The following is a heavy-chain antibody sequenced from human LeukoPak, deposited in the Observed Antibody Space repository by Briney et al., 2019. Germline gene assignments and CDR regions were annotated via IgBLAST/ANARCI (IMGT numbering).Heavy chain of an antibody. J-gene: IGHJ5*02. CDR2: INDGGTT. CDR3: ARSFYSNYDKWFDP. V-gene: IGHV4-34*01. D-gene: IGHD4-11*01. CDR1: GASFSGYY. Sequence: PSETLSLTCVVYGASFSGYYWSWIRQPPGKGLECIGEINDGGTTNCNPSLKSRVSISIDRSKNHFYLILTSVTAADTATYYCARSFYSNYDKWFDPWGQGTLVTVSS.